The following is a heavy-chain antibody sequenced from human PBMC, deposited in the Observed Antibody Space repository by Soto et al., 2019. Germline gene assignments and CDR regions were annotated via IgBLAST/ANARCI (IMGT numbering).Heavy chain of an antibody. CDR1: GFTFSNAW. V-gene: IGHV3-15*01. CDR2: IKSKTDGGTT. Sequence: NPGGSLRLSCAASGFTFSNAWMSWVRQAPGKGLEWVGRIKSKTDGGTTDYAAPVKGRFTISRDDSKNTLYLQMNSLKTEDTAVYYCTTDPHYYYYYMAVWGKGTTVTVSS. CDR3: TTDPHYYYYYMAV. J-gene: IGHJ6*03.